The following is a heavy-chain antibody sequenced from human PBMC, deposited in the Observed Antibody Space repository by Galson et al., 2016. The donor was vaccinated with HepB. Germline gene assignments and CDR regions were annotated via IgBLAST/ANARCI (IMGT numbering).Heavy chain of an antibody. Sequence: SVKVSCKASGYTLTGYYMHWVRQAPGQGLEWMGWINPKSGGTNYAQKFQGRVTMTRDTSINTVYMELNRLRSDDTAIYYCARDFRVDIDAFDFWGQGTLVTISS. D-gene: IGHD2-15*01. CDR2: INPKSGGT. V-gene: IGHV1-2*02. CDR1: GYTLTGYY. CDR3: ARDFRVDIDAFDF. J-gene: IGHJ3*01.